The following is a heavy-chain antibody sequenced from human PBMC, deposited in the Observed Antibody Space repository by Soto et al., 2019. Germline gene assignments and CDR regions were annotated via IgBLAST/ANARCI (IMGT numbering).Heavy chain of an antibody. V-gene: IGHV4-59*01. CDR3: ARVVVPATCCAFDI. CDR1: GDSISSYH. CDR2: VDYGGGS. J-gene: IGHJ3*02. Sequence: LSLTCTVPGDSISSYHWSWIRQPPGKGLEWIGFVDYGGGSNYNPSLKSRVTMSTDTSRYQFSLKLNSVTAADTAVYYCARVVVPATCCAFDIWGQGTMVTVSS. D-gene: IGHD1-26*01.